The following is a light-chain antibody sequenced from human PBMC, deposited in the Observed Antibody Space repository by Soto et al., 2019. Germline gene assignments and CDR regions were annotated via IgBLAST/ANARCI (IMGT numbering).Light chain of an antibody. CDR2: EVT. CDR1: SSDVGGYNY. V-gene: IGLV2-14*01. Sequence: QSALTQPASVSGSPGQSITISCTGTSSDVGGYNYVSWYQQHPGKVPKLMIYEVTNRPSGVSNRFSGSKSGNTASLTISGLQAEDEADYYCSSYTIYSTLLLFGGGTKVTVL. J-gene: IGLJ2*01. CDR3: SSYTIYSTLLL.